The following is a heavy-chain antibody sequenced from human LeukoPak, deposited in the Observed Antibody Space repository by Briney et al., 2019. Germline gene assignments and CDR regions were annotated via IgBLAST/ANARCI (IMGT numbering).Heavy chain of an antibody. CDR1: GGSISSSSYY. V-gene: IGHV4-39*07. CDR2: IYYSGST. CDR3: ARDPTSSGWHGGVDY. Sequence: SETLSLTCTVSGGSISSSSYYWGWIRQPPGKGLEWIGSIYYSGSTYYNPSLKSRVTISVDTSKNQFSLKLSSVTAADTAVYYCARDPTSSGWHGGVDYWGQGTLVTVSS. D-gene: IGHD6-19*01. J-gene: IGHJ4*02.